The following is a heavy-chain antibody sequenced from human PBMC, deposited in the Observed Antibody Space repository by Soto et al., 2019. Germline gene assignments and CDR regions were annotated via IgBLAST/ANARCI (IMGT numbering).Heavy chain of an antibody. Sequence: SQTLSLTCAISGDSVSSNSAAWNWIRQSPSRGLEWLGRTYYRSKWYNDYAVSVKSRVTINPDTPKNQVSLQLNSVTPEDTAVYFCARGVGWDYNYYGMDVWGQGTSVTVSS. CDR3: ARGVGWDYNYYGMDV. D-gene: IGHD6-19*01. V-gene: IGHV6-1*01. J-gene: IGHJ6*02. CDR1: GDSVSSNSAA. CDR2: TYYRSKWYN.